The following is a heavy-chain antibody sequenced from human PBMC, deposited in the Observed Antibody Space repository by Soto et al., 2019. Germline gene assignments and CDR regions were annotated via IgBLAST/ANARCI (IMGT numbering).Heavy chain of an antibody. D-gene: IGHD6-19*01. J-gene: IGHJ5*02. CDR1: GFTFSDYA. CDR3: XKDLPRQWLISQRFDP. Sequence: EVQLLESGGGLVQPGGSLRLSCAASGFTFSDYAMNWVRQAPGKGLECVSAISSNGRSTYYGDAVKGRFTISSDNAKNTLYLQITSLRAEDTAXXXXXKDLPRQWLISQRFDPLGQGT. CDR2: ISSNGRST. V-gene: IGHV3-23*01.